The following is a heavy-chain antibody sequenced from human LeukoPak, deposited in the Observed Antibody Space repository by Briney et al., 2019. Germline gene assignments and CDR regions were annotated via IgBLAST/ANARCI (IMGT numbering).Heavy chain of an antibody. CDR2: IIPIFGTA. V-gene: IGHV1-69*05. Sequence: SVKVSCKASGGTFSSYAISWVRQAPGQGLEWMGRIIPIFGTANYAQKFQGRVTITTDESTSTAYMELSGLRSEDTAVYYCARVRRYSGSYYFDYWGQGTLVTVSS. CDR1: GGTFSSYA. J-gene: IGHJ4*02. D-gene: IGHD1-26*01. CDR3: ARVRRYSGSYYFDY.